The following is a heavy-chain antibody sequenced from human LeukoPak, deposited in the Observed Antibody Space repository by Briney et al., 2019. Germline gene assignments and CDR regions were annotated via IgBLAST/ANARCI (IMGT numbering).Heavy chain of an antibody. Sequence: ASVKVSCKASGYTFTGYYMHWVRQAPGQGLEWMGWINPNSGGTNYAQKFQGWVTMTRDTSISTAYMELSRLRSDDTAVYYCARVPLIAVAATTGNWFDPWGQGTLVTVSS. J-gene: IGHJ5*02. CDR1: GYTFTGYY. D-gene: IGHD6-19*01. CDR3: ARVPLIAVAATTGNWFDP. CDR2: INPNSGGT. V-gene: IGHV1-2*04.